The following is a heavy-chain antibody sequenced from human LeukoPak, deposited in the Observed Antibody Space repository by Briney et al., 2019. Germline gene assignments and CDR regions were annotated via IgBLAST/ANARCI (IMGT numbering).Heavy chain of an antibody. CDR1: GFTFSTYT. CDR2: IATSSSTI. D-gene: IGHD6-25*01. J-gene: IGHJ6*03. CDR3: ARFVAGGSYYYYMDV. V-gene: IGHV3-48*01. Sequence: GGSLRLSCAASGFTFSTYTMNWVRQPPGKGLEWVSNIATSSSTIYYADSVKGRFTISRDNAKNSLYLQMNSLRADDTAVYYCARFVAGGSYYYYMDVWGKGTTVTVSS.